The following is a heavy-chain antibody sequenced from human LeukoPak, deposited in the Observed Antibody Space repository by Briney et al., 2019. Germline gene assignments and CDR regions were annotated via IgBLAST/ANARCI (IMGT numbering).Heavy chain of an antibody. CDR3: ARSTSSEYDIYHFDY. CDR2: INSDGSST. D-gene: IGHD3-9*01. J-gene: IGHJ4*02. CDR1: GFTFSSYW. Sequence: GGSLRLSCAASGFTFSSYWMHWVRQAPGKGLVWVSRINSDGSSTSYADSVKGRFTISRDNSKNTLYLQMNSLRAEDTAVYYCARSTSSEYDIYHFDYWGQGTLVTVSS. V-gene: IGHV3-74*01.